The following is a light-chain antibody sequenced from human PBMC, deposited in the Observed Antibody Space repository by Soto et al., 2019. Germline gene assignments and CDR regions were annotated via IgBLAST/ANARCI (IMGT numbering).Light chain of an antibody. Sequence: QSALTQPASVSGSPGQSINISCTGTSSDVGGYNLVSWYQQYPDKAPKLMIFDVNTRPSGVSNRFSGSKSGNTASLTISGLQAEDEADYYCSSYKSSSTLPYVFGTGTKLTVL. CDR1: SSDVGGYNL. J-gene: IGLJ1*01. V-gene: IGLV2-14*01. CDR3: SSYKSSSTLPYV. CDR2: DVN.